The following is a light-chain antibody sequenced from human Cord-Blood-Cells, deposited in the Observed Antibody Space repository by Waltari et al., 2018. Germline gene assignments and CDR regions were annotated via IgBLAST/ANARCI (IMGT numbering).Light chain of an antibody. V-gene: IGLV2-14*01. CDR2: DVS. CDR3: SSYTSSSTLDVV. J-gene: IGLJ2*01. CDR1: SSAVGGYNY. Sequence: QSALTQPASVSGSPGQSITISCPRTSSAVGGYNYVSWSQQHPGKAPKLMIYDVSNRPSGVSNRFSGSKSGNTASLTISGLQAEDEADYYCSSYTSSSTLDVVFGGGTKLTVL.